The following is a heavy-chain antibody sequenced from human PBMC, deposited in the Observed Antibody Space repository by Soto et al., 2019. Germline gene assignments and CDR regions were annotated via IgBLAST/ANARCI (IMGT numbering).Heavy chain of an antibody. V-gene: IGHV3-15*01. CDR2: IKSKTDGGTT. Sequence: GGSLRLSCAASGFTFSNAWMSWVRQAPGKGLEWVGRIKSKTDGGTTDYAAPVKGRFTISRDDSKNTLYLQMNSLKTEDTAVYYCTTMVYSYGYYFDYWGQGTLVTVSS. CDR1: GFTFSNAW. CDR3: TTMVYSYGYYFDY. D-gene: IGHD5-18*01. J-gene: IGHJ4*02.